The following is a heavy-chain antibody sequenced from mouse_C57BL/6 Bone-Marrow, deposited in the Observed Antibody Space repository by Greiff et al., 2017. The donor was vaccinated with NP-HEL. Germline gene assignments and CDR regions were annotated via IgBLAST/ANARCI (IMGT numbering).Heavy chain of an antibody. V-gene: IGHV2-2*01. D-gene: IGHD2-14*01. CDR3: ARDRRFPWYFDV. Sequence: VQLQQSGPGLVQPSQTLSITCTVSGFSLTSYGVHWVRQSPGKGLEWLGVIWSGGSTDYNAAFISRLSISKDNSKSQVFFKMNGLKADDTAIYYCARDRRFPWYFDVWGTGTTVTVSS. J-gene: IGHJ1*03. CDR1: GFSLTSYG. CDR2: IWSGGST.